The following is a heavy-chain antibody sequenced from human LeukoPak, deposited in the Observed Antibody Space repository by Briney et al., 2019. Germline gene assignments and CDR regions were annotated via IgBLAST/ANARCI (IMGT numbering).Heavy chain of an antibody. V-gene: IGHV4-34*01. CDR2: INHSGST. Sequence: AETLSLTCAVYGGSFSGYYWSSIRQPPGKGLEWIGEINHSGSTNYNPPLKTRVTISVDTSKNQFSLKLSSVTAADTAVYYCARSGARFLGSGYSHRRGYFDYWGQGTLVTVSS. D-gene: IGHD3-3*01. J-gene: IGHJ4*02. CDR1: GGSFSGYY. CDR3: ARSGARFLGSGYSHRRGYFDY.